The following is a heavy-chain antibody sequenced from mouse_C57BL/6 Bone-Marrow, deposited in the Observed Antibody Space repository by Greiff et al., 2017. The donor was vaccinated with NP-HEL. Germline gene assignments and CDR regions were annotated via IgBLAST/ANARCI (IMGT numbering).Heavy chain of an antibody. Sequence: EVMLVESGGDLVKPGGSLKLSCAVSGFTFSSYGMSWVRQTPDKRLEWVATISSGGSYSYYPASVKGRLTISRDNAKNTPYLQMSSLKSEDTAMYYCARHYYSNYFDYWGQGTTLTVSS. CDR3: ARHYYSNYFDY. V-gene: IGHV5-6*02. J-gene: IGHJ2*01. CDR2: ISSGGSYS. D-gene: IGHD2-5*01. CDR1: GFTFSSYG.